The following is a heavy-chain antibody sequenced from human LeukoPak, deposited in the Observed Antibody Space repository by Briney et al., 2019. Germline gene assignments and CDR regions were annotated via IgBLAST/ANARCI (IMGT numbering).Heavy chain of an antibody. CDR2: INPSGGST. CDR1: GYTFTSYY. V-gene: IGHV1-46*01. Sequence: ASVKVSCKASGYTFTSYYMHWVRQAPGQGLEWMGIINPSGGSTSYAQKFQGRVTMTRDTSTSTVYMELSSLRSEDTAVYYCARVGEVGYCSGGGCYSWGQGTLVTVSS. D-gene: IGHD2-15*01. CDR3: ARVGEVGYCSGGGCYS. J-gene: IGHJ4*02.